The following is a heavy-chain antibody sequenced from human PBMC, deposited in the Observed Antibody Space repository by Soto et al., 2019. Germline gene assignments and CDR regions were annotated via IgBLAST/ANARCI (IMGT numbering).Heavy chain of an antibody. V-gene: IGHV3-23*01. CDR1: GFTFSSYA. CDR3: AKDYSERYGEDAFDV. Sequence: GGSLRLSCAASGFTFSSYAMSWVRQAPGKGLEWVSAISGSGGSTYYADSVKGRFTISRDNSKNTLYLQMNSLRAEDTAVYYCAKDYSERYGEDAFDVWGQGTMVTVSS. CDR2: ISGSGGST. J-gene: IGHJ3*01. D-gene: IGHD3-10*01.